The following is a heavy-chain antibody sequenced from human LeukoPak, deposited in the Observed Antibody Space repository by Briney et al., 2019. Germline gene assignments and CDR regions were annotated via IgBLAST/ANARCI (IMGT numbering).Heavy chain of an antibody. CDR2: IWYDGSNK. Sequence: GRSLRLSCAASGFTFSSYGMHWVRQAPGKGLEWVAVIWYDGSNKYYADSVKGRFTISRDNSKNTLYLQMNSLRAEDTAVYYCAREPSFYGDYFGFDYWGRGTLVTVSS. CDR1: GFTFSSYG. J-gene: IGHJ4*02. V-gene: IGHV3-33*01. CDR3: AREPSFYGDYFGFDY. D-gene: IGHD4-17*01.